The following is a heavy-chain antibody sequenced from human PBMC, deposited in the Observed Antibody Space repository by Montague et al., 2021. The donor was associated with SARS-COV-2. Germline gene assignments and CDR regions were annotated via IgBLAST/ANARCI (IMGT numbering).Heavy chain of an antibody. CDR1: GGSFSGYY. CDR3: ASVSDSRYAFDY. Sequence: SETLSLTCAVYGGSFSGYYWSWIRQPPGKGLEWIGEINHSGSTNYNPSHKSRVTISVDTPKNQFSLKLSSVTAADTAVYYCASVSDSRYAFDYWGQGTLVTVSS. V-gene: IGHV4-34*01. CDR2: INHSGST. J-gene: IGHJ4*02. D-gene: IGHD2-2*01.